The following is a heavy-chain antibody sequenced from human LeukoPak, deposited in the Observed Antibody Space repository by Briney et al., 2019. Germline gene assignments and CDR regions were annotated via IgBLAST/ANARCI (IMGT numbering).Heavy chain of an antibody. V-gene: IGHV4-59*05. CDR3: ASEGYYYDSSGRKGGDY. CDR2: IYYSGST. D-gene: IGHD3-22*01. Sequence: PSETLSLTCTVSGGSISSYYWSWIRQPPGKGLEWIGSIYYSGSTYYNPSLKSRVTISVDTSKNQFSLKLSSVTAADTAVYYCASEGYYYDSSGRKGGDYWGQGTLVTVSS. CDR1: GGSISSYY. J-gene: IGHJ4*02.